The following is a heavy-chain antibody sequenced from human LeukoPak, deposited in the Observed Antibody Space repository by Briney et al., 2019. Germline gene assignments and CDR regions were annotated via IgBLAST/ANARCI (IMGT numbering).Heavy chain of an antibody. Sequence: GSLRLSCTASEFTFGDYAISWVRQPPGKGLEWIGYIYFSGSTNYNPSLKSRVTISVDTSKNQFSLKLSSVTAADTAVYYCARGVVAAPQTFDYWGQGTLVTVSS. J-gene: IGHJ4*02. V-gene: IGHV4-59*01. CDR3: ARGVVAAPQTFDY. D-gene: IGHD2-15*01. CDR1: EFTFGDYA. CDR2: IYFSGST.